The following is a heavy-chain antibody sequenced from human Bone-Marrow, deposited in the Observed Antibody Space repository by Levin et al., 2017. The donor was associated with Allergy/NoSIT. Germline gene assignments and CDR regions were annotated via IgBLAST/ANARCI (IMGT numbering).Heavy chain of an antibody. CDR1: GGSISGYY. CDR2: IHDSGST. D-gene: IGHD1/OR15-1a*01. J-gene: IGHJ4*02. V-gene: IGHV4-59*01. CDR3: ARSPNNTWYYFDF. Sequence: SETLSLTCSVSGGSISGYYWNWIRQSPTKGLEWIAYIHDSGSTNNNPSLRSRVSISVDTSKNQFSLKLTSVTAADTAVYYCARSPNNTWYYFDFWGQGTLVTVSS.